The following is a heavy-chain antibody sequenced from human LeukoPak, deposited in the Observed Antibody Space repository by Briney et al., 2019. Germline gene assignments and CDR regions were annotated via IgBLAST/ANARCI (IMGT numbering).Heavy chain of an antibody. D-gene: IGHD4-17*01. CDR2: IYHGGST. CDR3: ATYGDVDY. CDR1: GGSISSSNW. J-gene: IGHJ4*02. V-gene: IGHV4-4*02. Sequence: SETLSLTCAVSGGSISSSNWWSWVRQPPGKGLEWIGEIYHGGSTNYNPSLKSQVTISVDKSKNQFSLKLSSVTAADTAVYYCATYGDVDYWGQGTLVTVSS.